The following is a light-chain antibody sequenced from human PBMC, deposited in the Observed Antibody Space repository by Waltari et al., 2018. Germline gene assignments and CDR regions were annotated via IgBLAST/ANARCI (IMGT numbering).Light chain of an antibody. J-gene: IGLJ1*01. CDR1: SSDVGGHHF. V-gene: IGLV2-8*01. CDR2: EVY. CDR3: ASYAGSNNHV. Sequence: SALTQPPSASGSPGQSVTISCPGTSSDVGGHHFVTWYQQYPGNAPKLIISEVYKRPSGVPDRFSGSKSGNTASLTVSGLQAEDEADYYCASYAGSNNHVFGTGTKLTVL.